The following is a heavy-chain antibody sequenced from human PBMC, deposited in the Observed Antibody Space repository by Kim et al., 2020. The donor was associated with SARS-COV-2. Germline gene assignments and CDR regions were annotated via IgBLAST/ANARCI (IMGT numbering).Heavy chain of an antibody. D-gene: IGHD5-18*01. CDR1: GYSFTSYW. Sequence: GESLKISCKGSGYSFTSYWIGWVRQMPGKGLEWMGIIYPGDSDTRYSPSFQGQVTISADKSISTAYLQWSSLKASDTAMYYCARLDEGNSYGYYYYYGMDVWGQGTTVTVSS. CDR2: IYPGDSDT. CDR3: ARLDEGNSYGYYYYYGMDV. J-gene: IGHJ6*02. V-gene: IGHV5-51*01.